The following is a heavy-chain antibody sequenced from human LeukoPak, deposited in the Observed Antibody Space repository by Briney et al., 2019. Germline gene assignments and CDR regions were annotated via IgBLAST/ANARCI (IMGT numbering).Heavy chain of an antibody. J-gene: IGHJ4*02. CDR1: GYTFTAYY. V-gene: IGHV1-2*02. D-gene: IGHD2-8*02. CDR2: IDTKSGGT. CDR3: ASEAFCAGGRCYLHRVAS. Sequence: ASVKVSRKASGYTFTAYYMHWVRQAPGQGLEWMGWIDTKSGGTKYAQKFQGRVTTTRDTSIDTAYMELSRLISDDTALYYCASEAFCAGGRCYLHRVASWGPATLVTVSA.